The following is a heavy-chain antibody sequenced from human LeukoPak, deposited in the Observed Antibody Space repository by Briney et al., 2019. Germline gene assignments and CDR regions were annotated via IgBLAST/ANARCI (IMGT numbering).Heavy chain of an antibody. V-gene: IGHV4-34*01. D-gene: IGHD3-3*01. CDR2: INHSGST. CDR3: ANKTSGYFGYYFDY. Sequence: SETLSLTCAVYGGSFSGYYWSWIRQPPGKGLEWIGEINHSGSTNYNPSLKSRVTISVDTSKNQFSLKLSSVTAADTAVYYCANKTSGYFGYYFDYWGQGTLVTVSS. J-gene: IGHJ4*02. CDR1: GGSFSGYY.